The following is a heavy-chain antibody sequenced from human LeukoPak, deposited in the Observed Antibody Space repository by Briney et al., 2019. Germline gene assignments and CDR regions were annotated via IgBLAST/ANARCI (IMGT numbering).Heavy chain of an antibody. CDR1: GFTFSSYA. CDR2: ISGSGGST. V-gene: IGHV3-23*01. Sequence: PGGSLRLSCAASGFTFSSYAMSWVRQAPGKGLEWVSAISGSGGSTHYADSVKGRFTISRDNSKNTLYLQMNSLRAEDTAVYYCAKDHATIPGGFYFDYWGQGTLVTVSS. J-gene: IGHJ4*02. D-gene: IGHD5-12*01. CDR3: AKDHATIPGGFYFDY.